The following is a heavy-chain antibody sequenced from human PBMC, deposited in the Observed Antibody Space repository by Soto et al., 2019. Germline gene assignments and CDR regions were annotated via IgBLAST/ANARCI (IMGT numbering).Heavy chain of an antibody. CDR2: IYHSGST. CDR3: VRGSFGVVAATPDF. V-gene: IGHV4-4*02. D-gene: IGHD2-15*01. CDR1: SGSISSSNW. Sequence: SETLSLTCAVSSGSISSSNWWSWVRQPPGKGLEWIGEIYHSGSTNYNPSLKSRVTISVDKSKNQFSLKLSSVTAADTAVYYCVRGSFGVVAATPDFGGRGPLVTVSS. J-gene: IGHJ4*02.